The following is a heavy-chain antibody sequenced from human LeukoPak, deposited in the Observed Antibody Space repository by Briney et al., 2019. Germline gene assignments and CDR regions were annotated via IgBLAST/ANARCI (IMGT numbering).Heavy chain of an antibody. V-gene: IGHV4-34*01. J-gene: IGHJ4*02. CDR3: ARDTYYDILTGYFFDY. D-gene: IGHD3-9*01. CDR1: GGSFSGYY. Sequence: SETLSLTCAVYGGSFSGYYWSWIRQPPGKELEWIGEINHSGSTNYNPSLKSRVTISVDTSKNQFSLKLSSVTAADTAVYYCARDTYYDILTGYFFDYWGQGTLVTVSS. CDR2: INHSGST.